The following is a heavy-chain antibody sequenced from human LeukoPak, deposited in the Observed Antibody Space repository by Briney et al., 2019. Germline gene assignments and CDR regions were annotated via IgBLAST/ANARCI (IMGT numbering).Heavy chain of an antibody. CDR2: IYYSGST. D-gene: IGHD1-26*01. J-gene: IGHJ4*02. CDR3: ARHIVGATMRIDY. CDR1: DGSISSSTYY. Sequence: SETLSLTCTVSDGSISSSTYYWGWLRQPPGKGLEWIGSIYYSGSTYYNPSLKSRVTMSVDTSKNQFSLKLSSVTAADTAVYYCARHIVGATMRIDYWGQGALVTVSS. V-gene: IGHV4-39*01.